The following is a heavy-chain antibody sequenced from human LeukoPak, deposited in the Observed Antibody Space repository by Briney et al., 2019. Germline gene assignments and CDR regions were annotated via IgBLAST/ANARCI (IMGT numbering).Heavy chain of an antibody. Sequence: GGSLRLSCAASGFTFRSYGMHWVRQAPGKGLEWVAVIWYDGSNKYYANSVKGRFTISRDNSKNTLYLQMNSLRAEDTAVYYCARGPEYSSSWLFDYWGQGTLVTVSS. D-gene: IGHD6-13*01. CDR3: ARGPEYSSSWLFDY. V-gene: IGHV3-33*01. CDR1: GFTFRSYG. CDR2: IWYDGSNK. J-gene: IGHJ4*02.